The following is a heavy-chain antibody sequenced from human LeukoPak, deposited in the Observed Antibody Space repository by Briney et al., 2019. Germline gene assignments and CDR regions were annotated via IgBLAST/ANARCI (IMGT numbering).Heavy chain of an antibody. J-gene: IGHJ6*03. CDR2: ISTYNGNT. CDR1: GYNFDRYG. CDR3: ARDRDYEFWIGLLGYYMDV. D-gene: IGHD3-3*01. Sequence: GASVKVSCKGSGYNFDRYGVNWVRQAPGQGLEWVGWISTYNGNTFYAQKFEGRVTMTTDTSTNTVYMELRSLRSDDTAVYYCARDRDYEFWIGLLGYYMDVWGKGTTVTVSS. V-gene: IGHV1-18*04.